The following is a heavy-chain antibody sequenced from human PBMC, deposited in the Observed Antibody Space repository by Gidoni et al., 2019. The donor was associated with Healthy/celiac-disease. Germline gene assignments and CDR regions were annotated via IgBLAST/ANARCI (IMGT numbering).Heavy chain of an antibody. J-gene: IGHJ4*02. D-gene: IGHD1-20*01. Sequence: EVQLVESGGGLVQPGRSLRLSCAASGFTFDDYAMHWVRQAPGKGLEWVSGISWNSGSIGYADSVKSRFTISRDNAKNSLYLQMNSLRAEDTALYYCAKAKLDNWNDGTLDYWGQGTLVTVSS. V-gene: IGHV3-9*01. CDR1: GFTFDDYA. CDR2: ISWNSGSI. CDR3: AKAKLDNWNDGTLDY.